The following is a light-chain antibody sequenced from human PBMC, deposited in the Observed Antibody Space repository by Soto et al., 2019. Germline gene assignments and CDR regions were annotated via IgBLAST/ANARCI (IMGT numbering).Light chain of an antibody. V-gene: IGLV1-40*01. J-gene: IGLJ1*01. CDR1: SSNIGAGYE. CDR3: QSYDSSLSASV. Sequence: QLVLTQAPSVSGAPGQRVIISCTGSSSNIGAGYEVHWYQQLPGTAPKLLIYVNSNRPSGVPDRFSGSKSGTSASLAITGLQAEDEADYYCQSYDSSLSASVFGSGTKVTVL. CDR2: VNS.